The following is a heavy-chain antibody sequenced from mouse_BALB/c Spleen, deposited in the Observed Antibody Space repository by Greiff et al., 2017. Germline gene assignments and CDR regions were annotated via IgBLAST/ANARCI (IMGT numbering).Heavy chain of an antibody. J-gene: IGHJ4*01. CDR3: ARIHGNYVGAMDY. CDR1: GFNIKDTY. CDR2: IDPANGNT. D-gene: IGHD2-1*01. V-gene: IGHV14-3*02. Sequence: EVKLMESGAELVKPGASVKLSCTASGFNIKDTYMHWVKQRPEQGLEWIGRIDPANGNTKYDPKFQGKATITADTSSNTAYLQLSSLTSEDTAVYYCARIHGNYVGAMDYWGQGTSVTVSS.